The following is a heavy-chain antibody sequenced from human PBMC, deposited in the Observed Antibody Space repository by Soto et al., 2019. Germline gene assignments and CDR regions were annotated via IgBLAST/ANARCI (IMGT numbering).Heavy chain of an antibody. J-gene: IGHJ3*02. D-gene: IGHD3-16*01. CDR1: GYTVTNQG. CDR3: ARDRVAGIWGDAFDI. Sequence: QVQLVQAGTEVKKPGASVKVSCKNSGYTVTNQGINWVRQDPGQGLEWMGWIKPYNDNTKYSQKLQCRVTMTTDTATATAYMDLRSLTSDDTAVYYGARDRVAGIWGDAFDIWGQGTVVTVSS. V-gene: IGHV1-18*01. CDR2: IKPYNDNT.